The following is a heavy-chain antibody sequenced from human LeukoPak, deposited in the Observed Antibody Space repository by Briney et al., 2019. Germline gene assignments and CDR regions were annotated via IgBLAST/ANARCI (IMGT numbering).Heavy chain of an antibody. D-gene: IGHD3-9*01. CDR2: ISGPGDTT. Sequence: GGSLRLSCAASGFTFSSYAMTWVPQAPGKGLEWVSAISGPGDTTYHAASVKGRFTISTDNSKNTLYLQMNSLRAEDTAVYYCAKDSGGYDILTGYYGLDYWGQGTLVTVSS. CDR3: AKDSGGYDILTGYYGLDY. J-gene: IGHJ4*02. V-gene: IGHV3-23*01. CDR1: GFTFSSYA.